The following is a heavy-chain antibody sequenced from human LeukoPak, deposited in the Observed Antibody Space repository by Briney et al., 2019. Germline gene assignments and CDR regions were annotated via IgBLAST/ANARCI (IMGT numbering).Heavy chain of an antibody. CDR1: GFTFSSYA. V-gene: IGHV3-23*01. CDR3: ARGSSGWPGNWFDP. Sequence: GGSLRLSCAASGFTFSSYAMSWVRQAPGKGLEWVSAISGSGGSTYYAGSVKGRFSISRDNSKNTLYLQMNSLRAEDTAVYYCARGSSGWPGNWFDPWGQGTLVTVSS. J-gene: IGHJ5*02. D-gene: IGHD6-19*01. CDR2: ISGSGGST.